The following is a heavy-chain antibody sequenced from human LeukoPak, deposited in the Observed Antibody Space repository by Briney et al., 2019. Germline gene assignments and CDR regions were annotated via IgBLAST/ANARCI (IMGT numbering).Heavy chain of an antibody. V-gene: IGHV5-51*01. CDR2: IYPGDSDT. J-gene: IGHJ6*03. Sequence: GESLKISCRGSGYSFTSYWIGWVRQMPGKGLEWMGIIYPGDSDTRDSPSFQGQVTISADKSISTAYLQWSSLKASDTAMYYCARHNYRVPAATWLYGYYYYMDVWGKGTTVTVSS. CDR3: ARHNYRVPAATWLYGYYYYMDV. CDR1: GYSFTSYW. D-gene: IGHD2-2*01.